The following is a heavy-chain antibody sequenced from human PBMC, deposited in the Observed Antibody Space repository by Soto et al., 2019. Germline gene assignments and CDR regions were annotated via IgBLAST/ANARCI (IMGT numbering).Heavy chain of an antibody. V-gene: IGHV3-48*01. J-gene: IGHJ3*02. Sequence: GGSLRLSCAASGFTFSSYSMNWVRQAPGKGLEWISYISSSSSTIFYADSVKGRFTIPRDNAKNSLYLQMNSLRAEDTAVYYCARPSGYCSSTSCKGGDAFDIWGQGTMVTVSS. CDR3: ARPSGYCSSTSCKGGDAFDI. D-gene: IGHD2-2*01. CDR2: ISSSSSTI. CDR1: GFTFSSYS.